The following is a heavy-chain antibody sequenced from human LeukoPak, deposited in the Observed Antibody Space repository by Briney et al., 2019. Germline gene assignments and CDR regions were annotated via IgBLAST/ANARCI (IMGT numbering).Heavy chain of an antibody. CDR3: ARGAHSSSWFSAMNWFDP. J-gene: IGHJ5*02. V-gene: IGHV4-59*01. CDR1: GGSISSYY. D-gene: IGHD6-13*01. Sequence: SSETLSLTCTVSGGSISSYYWSWIRQPPGKGLEWIGYIYYSGSTNYNPSLKSRVTISVDTSKNQFSLKLSSVTAADTAVYYCARGAHSSSWFSAMNWFDPWGQGTLVTVSS. CDR2: IYYSGST.